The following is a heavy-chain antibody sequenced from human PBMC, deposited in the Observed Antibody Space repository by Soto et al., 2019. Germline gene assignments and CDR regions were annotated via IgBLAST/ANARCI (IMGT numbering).Heavy chain of an antibody. CDR2: ISYDGGLQ. CDR3: VSDRGYGHTSVPYS. CDR1: GFTFSSDG. V-gene: IGHV3-30*03. J-gene: IGHJ4*02. Sequence: QAQLVESGGCVVQPGRSLRLSCAASGFTFSSDGMHWVRQAPGTRLEWVAVISYDGGLQHYADSVKGRFTISRDNSKNMVVLQVNSLRAEDTAVYYCVSDRGYGHTSVPYSWGQGTLVSVSS. D-gene: IGHD3-10*01.